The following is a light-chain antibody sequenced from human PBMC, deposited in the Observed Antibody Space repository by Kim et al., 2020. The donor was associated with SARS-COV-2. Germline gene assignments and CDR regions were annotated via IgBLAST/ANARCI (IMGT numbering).Light chain of an antibody. CDR2: GAS. CDR1: ESVIATY. CDR3: QQYGSSPRT. V-gene: IGKV3-20*01. J-gene: IGKJ1*01. Sequence: SPGERATLSCRTSESVIATYIAWYQQKPGQAPRLLIYGASSRATGIPDRFSGSGSGTDFTLTINRLEPEDFAVYYCQQYGSSPRTFGQGTKVDIK.